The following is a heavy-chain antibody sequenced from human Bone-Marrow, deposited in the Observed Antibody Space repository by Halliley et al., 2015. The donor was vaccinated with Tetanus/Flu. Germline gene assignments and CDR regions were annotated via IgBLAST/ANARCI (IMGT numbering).Heavy chain of an antibody. CDR3: ARPTTSGWHLDY. V-gene: IGHV3-53*01. D-gene: IGHD6-19*01. CDR2: IYSDGNT. Sequence: GLEWVSVIYSDGNTYYADSVKGRFTISRDNSKNTLYLQMNSLRAEDTAVYYCARPTTSGWHLDYWGQGTLVTVSS. J-gene: IGHJ4*02.